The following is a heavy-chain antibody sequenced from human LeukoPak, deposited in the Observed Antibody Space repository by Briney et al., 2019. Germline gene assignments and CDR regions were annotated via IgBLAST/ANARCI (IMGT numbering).Heavy chain of an antibody. CDR3: ARVAPEGDIVVVVTASFDY. V-gene: IGHV3-11*01. D-gene: IGHD2-15*01. Sequence: GGSLRLSCAASGFTFSDYYMSWIRQAPGKGLEWGSYISSRGSTIYYADSVKGRFTISRDNAKNSRYSQMNSRSAEDTAVYYGARVAPEGDIVVVVTASFDYWGQGTLVTVSS. CDR2: ISSRGSTI. J-gene: IGHJ4*02. CDR1: GFTFSDYY.